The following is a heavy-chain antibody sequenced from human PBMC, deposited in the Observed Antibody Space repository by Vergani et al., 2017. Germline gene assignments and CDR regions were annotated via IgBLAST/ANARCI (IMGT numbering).Heavy chain of an antibody. CDR2: LCPSGST. CDR3: ATGAGPFDI. D-gene: IGHD7-27*01. V-gene: IGHV4-4*07. CDR1: GAPISYWC. J-gene: IGHJ4*02. Sequence: QVQMQESGPGLVKTSETLSLTCSASGAPISYWCWSWLRQPAGKGLEWIGRLCPSGSTNYKPSLTSRVTMSIDTSKNQFPLKLTSVTAADTAVYYCATGAGPFDIWGQGTLVTVSS.